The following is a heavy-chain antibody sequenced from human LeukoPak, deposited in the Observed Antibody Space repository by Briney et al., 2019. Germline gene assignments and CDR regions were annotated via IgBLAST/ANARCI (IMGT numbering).Heavy chain of an antibody. D-gene: IGHD3-22*01. V-gene: IGHV4-4*09. Sequence: SETLSLTCTVSGGSISSYYWSWIRQPPGRGLEGIGYIYTSWSTNYNPSLKSRVTISVDTSKNQFSLKLSSVTAADTAVYYCARHSSSGYYFGYWGQGTLVTVSS. J-gene: IGHJ4*02. CDR3: ARHSSSGYYFGY. CDR2: IYTSWST. CDR1: GGSISSYY.